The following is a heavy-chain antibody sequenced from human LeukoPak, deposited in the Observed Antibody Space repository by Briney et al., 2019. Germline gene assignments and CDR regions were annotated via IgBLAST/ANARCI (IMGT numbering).Heavy chain of an antibody. D-gene: IGHD4-17*01. CDR2: IIPIFGTA. V-gene: IGHV1-69*05. J-gene: IGHJ3*02. CDR3: ARSIWAKVTTADAFDI. Sequence: SVKVSCKASGGTFSSYAISWVRQAPGQGLEWMGRIIPIFGTANYAQKFQGRVTITTDESTSTAYMELSSLRSEDTAVYYCARSIWAKVTTADAFDIWGQGTMVTVSS. CDR1: GGTFSSYA.